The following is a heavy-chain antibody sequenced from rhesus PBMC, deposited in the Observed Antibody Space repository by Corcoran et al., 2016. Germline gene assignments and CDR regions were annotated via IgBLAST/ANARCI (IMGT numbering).Heavy chain of an antibody. CDR2: ISWSGGST. V-gene: IGHV3-201*01. D-gene: IGHD4-29*01. Sequence: EVLLVESGGGVVQPGLSLSLSCAAFGLAFADYAIHWVRQAPGKGLEWVSGISWSGGSTYYADSVKGRFTISRDNAKNSLYLQMGSLRAEDTALYYCAKDWVGVAPYYFDYWGQGVLVTVSS. CDR1: GLAFADYA. CDR3: AKDWVGVAPYYFDY. J-gene: IGHJ4*01.